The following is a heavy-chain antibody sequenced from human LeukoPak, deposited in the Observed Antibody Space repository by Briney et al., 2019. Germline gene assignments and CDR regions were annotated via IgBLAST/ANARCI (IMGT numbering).Heavy chain of an antibody. CDR2: INAGNGNT. J-gene: IGHJ4*02. CDR3: ARGTYYFGSGSYSLGY. D-gene: IGHD3-10*01. CDR1: GYTFTSYA. Sequence: PGRSLRLSCAASGYTFTSYAMHWVRQAPGQRLEWMGWINAGNGNTKYSQKFQGRVTITRDTSASTAYMELSSLRSEDTAVYYCARGTYYFGSGSYSLGYWGQGTLVTVSS. V-gene: IGHV1-3*01.